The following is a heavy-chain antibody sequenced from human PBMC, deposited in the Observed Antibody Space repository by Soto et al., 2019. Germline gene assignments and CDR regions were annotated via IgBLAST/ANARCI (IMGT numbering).Heavy chain of an antibody. V-gene: IGHV4-31*03. CDR1: GDSISRGGYF. CDR2: IYDSGSA. D-gene: IGHD4-17*01. J-gene: IGHJ6*03. CDR3: ARGRLRPNHDMDV. Sequence: QVQLQESGPGLVKPSQTLSLTCIVSGDSISRGGYFWAWIRQHQGKGLEWIGYIYDSGSAFYNPSVKSRVTMSVDTSKNQFSLNLRSVTAADTAVFYCARGRLRPNHDMDVWGKGTAVAVSS.